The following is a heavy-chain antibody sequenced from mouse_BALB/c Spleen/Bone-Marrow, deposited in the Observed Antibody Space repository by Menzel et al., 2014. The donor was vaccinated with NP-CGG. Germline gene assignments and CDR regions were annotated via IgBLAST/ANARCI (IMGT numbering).Heavy chain of an antibody. CDR2: INTNGGNT. V-gene: IGHV5-6-3*01. Sequence: EVKLVESGGGLVQPGGSLKLSCAASGFTFSSYGMSWVRQTLDKRLELVATINTNGGNTYYPDSVKGRFTISRDNAKNTLYLQMSSLKSEDTAMYYCARGLDYWGQGTTLTVSS. J-gene: IGHJ2*01. CDR1: GFTFSSYG. CDR3: ARGLDY.